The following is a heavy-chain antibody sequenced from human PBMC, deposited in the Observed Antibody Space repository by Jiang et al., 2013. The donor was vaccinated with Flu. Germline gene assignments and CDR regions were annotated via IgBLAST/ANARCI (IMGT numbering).Heavy chain of an antibody. CDR2: IYTSGST. V-gene: IGHV4-61*02. J-gene: IGHJ3*01. CDR3: ARAGLALLRFGVFDYR. Sequence: GSGLVKPSQTLSLTCTVSGGSISSGSYYWSWIRQPAGKGLEWIGRIYTSGSTNYNPSLKSRVTISVDTSKNQFSLKLSSVTAADTAVYYCARAGLALLRFGVFDYRGDQGT. D-gene: IGHD3-10*01. CDR1: GGSISSGSYY.